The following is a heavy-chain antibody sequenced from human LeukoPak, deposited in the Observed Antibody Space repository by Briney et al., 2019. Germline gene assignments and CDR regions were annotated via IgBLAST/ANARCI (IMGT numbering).Heavy chain of an antibody. D-gene: IGHD3-22*01. Sequence: GGSLRLSCAASGFTFTDYAIYWVRQAPGKGLEWVGRIRSDSDGGTIDYAAPVKGRFTLSRDDSKTTLYLQLNSLQTEDTAVYYCATDFYDSTWGQGTLVTVSS. V-gene: IGHV3-15*07. J-gene: IGHJ5*02. CDR3: ATDFYDST. CDR1: GFTFTDYA. CDR2: IRSDSDGGTI.